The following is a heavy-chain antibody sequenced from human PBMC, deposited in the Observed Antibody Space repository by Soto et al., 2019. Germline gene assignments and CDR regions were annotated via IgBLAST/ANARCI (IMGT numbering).Heavy chain of an antibody. D-gene: IGHD6-13*01. Sequence: PSETPSLTCTVSGGSISSYYWSWIRQPPGKGLEWIGYIYYSGSTNYNPSLKSRVTISVDTSKNQFSLKLSSVTAADTAVYYCARSGRLRYSSSWYIDYWGQGTLVTVSS. CDR2: IYYSGST. J-gene: IGHJ4*02. V-gene: IGHV4-59*01. CDR1: GGSISSYY. CDR3: ARSGRLRYSSSWYIDY.